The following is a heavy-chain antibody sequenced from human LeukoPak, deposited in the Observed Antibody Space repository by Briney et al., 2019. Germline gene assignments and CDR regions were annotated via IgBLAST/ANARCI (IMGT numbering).Heavy chain of an antibody. J-gene: IGHJ4*02. CDR3: ARGIGGSYYVGYYFDY. Sequence: ASVKVSCKASGYTFTSYYMHWVRQAPGQGLEWMGIFNPSGGSTSYAQKFQGRVTMTRDTSTSIVYMELSSLRSEDTAVYYCARGIGGSYYVGYYFDYWGQGTLVTVSS. CDR1: GYTFTSYY. CDR2: FNPSGGST. D-gene: IGHD1-26*01. V-gene: IGHV1-46*01.